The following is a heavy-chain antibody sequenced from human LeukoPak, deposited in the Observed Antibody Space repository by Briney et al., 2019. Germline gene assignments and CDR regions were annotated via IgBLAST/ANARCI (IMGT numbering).Heavy chain of an antibody. CDR1: GYTFTSYG. J-gene: IGHJ5*02. CDR2: ISAYNGNT. V-gene: IGHV1-18*01. Sequence: ASVKVSCKASGYTFTSYGISWVRQAPGQGLEWMGWISAYNGNTNYAQKLQGRVTMTTDTSTSTAYMELRSLTSDDTAVYYCARAKEWHSSSWYRLVKKNFDPWGQGTLVTVSS. CDR3: ARAKEWHSSSWYRLVKKNFDP. D-gene: IGHD6-13*01.